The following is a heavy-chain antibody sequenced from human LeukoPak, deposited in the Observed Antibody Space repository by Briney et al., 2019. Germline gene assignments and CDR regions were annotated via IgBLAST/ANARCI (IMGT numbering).Heavy chain of an antibody. D-gene: IGHD2-2*01. V-gene: IGHV1-24*01. Sequence: ASVKVSCKVSGYTLIELSMYWVRQGPGKGLEWMGGFDPEDGETIYAQKFQGRVTMTEDTSTDTAYMELSSLRSEDTAVYYCATPRNFGEPAVLDYWGQGTLVTVSS. CDR3: ATPRNFGEPAVLDY. CDR1: GYTLIELS. CDR2: FDPEDGET. J-gene: IGHJ4*02.